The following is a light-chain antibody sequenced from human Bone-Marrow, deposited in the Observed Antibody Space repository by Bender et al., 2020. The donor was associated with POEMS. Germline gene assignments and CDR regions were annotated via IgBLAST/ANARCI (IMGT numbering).Light chain of an antibody. CDR2: EVT. J-gene: IGLJ2*01. CDR1: SSDVGGYNY. V-gene: IGLV2-8*01. Sequence: QSALTQPPSASGSPGQSVTISCTGTSSDVGGYNYVSWYQQHPGKAPKLMIYEVTKRPSGVPDRFSGSKSGNTASLTVSWLQADDEADYYCSSYAGSTDLVFGGGTKLTV. CDR3: SSYAGSTDLV.